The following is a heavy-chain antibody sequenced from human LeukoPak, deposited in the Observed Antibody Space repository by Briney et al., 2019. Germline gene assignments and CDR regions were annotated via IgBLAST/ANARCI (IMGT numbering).Heavy chain of an antibody. Sequence: ASVKVSCKASGYTFTSYYMHWVRQAPGQGLEWMGIINPSGGSTSYAQKFQGRVTMTRDTSTSTVYMELSSLRSEDTAVYYCARFQVQGAVAGTGCFDYWGQGTLVTVSS. CDR2: INPSGGST. CDR3: ARFQVQGAVAGTGCFDY. CDR1: GYTFTSYY. D-gene: IGHD6-19*01. J-gene: IGHJ4*02. V-gene: IGHV1-46*01.